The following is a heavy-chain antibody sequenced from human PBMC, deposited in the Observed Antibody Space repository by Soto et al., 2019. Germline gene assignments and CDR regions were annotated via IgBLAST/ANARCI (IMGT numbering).Heavy chain of an antibody. CDR2: ISAYNGNT. CDR3: ARDRCSSGSCYLDHWFDP. CDR1: GYTFTSYG. V-gene: IGHV1-18*01. Sequence: ASVKVSFKASGYTFTSYGISWVRQAPGQGLEWMGWISAYNGNTNYAQKLQGRVTMTTDTSTSTAYMELRSLRSDDTAVYYCARDRCSSGSCYLDHWFDPWGQGTLVTVAS. J-gene: IGHJ5*02. D-gene: IGHD2-15*01.